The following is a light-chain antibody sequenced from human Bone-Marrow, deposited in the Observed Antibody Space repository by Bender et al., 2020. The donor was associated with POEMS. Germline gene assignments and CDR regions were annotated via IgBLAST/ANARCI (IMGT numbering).Light chain of an antibody. Sequence: TIPCSGTSSNFGNNAANWYQHVPGTAPKLLIYSNNQRPSGVPDRFSASTSGTSASLAISGLHSDDEADYYCSSWDDSLNGWVFGGGTKLTVL. V-gene: IGLV1-44*01. CDR3: SSWDDSLNGWV. CDR1: SSNFGNNA. J-gene: IGLJ3*02. CDR2: SNN.